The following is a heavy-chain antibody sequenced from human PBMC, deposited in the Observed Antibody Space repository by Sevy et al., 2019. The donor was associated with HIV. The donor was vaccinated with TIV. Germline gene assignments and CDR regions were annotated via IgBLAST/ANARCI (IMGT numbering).Heavy chain of an antibody. J-gene: IGHJ6*02. D-gene: IGHD3-22*01. CDR1: GLSVSDNY. V-gene: IGHV3-66*01. Sequence: GGSLRHSCAGSGLSVSDNYMNWVRQAPGKGLELVSVFYSDGRTYYADSVKGRFTISRDNSKNTLYLHMSNLRPEDTAVYYCARDRYYDASGYYYYYYGMDVWGQGTTVTVSS. CDR3: ARDRYYDASGYYYYYYGMDV. CDR2: FYSDGRT.